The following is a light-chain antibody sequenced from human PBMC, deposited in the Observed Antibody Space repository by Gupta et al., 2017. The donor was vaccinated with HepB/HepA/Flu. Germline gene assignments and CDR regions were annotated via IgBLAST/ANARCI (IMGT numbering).Light chain of an antibody. J-gene: IGKJ1*01. CDR3: QQSYNTPWT. V-gene: IGKV1-39*01. CDR1: QRISNY. Sequence: DIQMTQSPTSLSASVGDRVTITCRASQRISNYLNWYQQKPGKVPKLLIYAASSLQSGVPSRFSDSGSGTDFTLTISSMQPEDSATYYCQQSYNTPWTFGQGTQAEIK. CDR2: AAS.